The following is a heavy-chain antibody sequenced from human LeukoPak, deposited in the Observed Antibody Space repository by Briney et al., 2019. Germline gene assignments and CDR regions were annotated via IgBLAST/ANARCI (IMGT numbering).Heavy chain of an antibody. V-gene: IGHV1-46*01. J-gene: IGHJ4*02. D-gene: IGHD6-19*01. Sequence: GESLQISCKASGYTFTSYYMHWVRQAPGQGLEWMGIINPSGGSTSYAQKFQGRVTMTRDTSTSTVYMELSSLRSEDTAVYYCARGGESSGWYMELFDYWGQGTLVTVSS. CDR2: INPSGGST. CDR1: GYTFTSYY. CDR3: ARGGESSGWYMELFDY.